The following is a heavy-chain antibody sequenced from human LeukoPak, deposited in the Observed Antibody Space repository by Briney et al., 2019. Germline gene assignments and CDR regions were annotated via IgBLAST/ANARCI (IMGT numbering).Heavy chain of an antibody. V-gene: IGHV4-39*07. J-gene: IGHJ4*02. CDR2: IYYSGST. CDR3: ARETSLAGFASGLGFNY. Sequence: SETLSLTCTVSGGSISSSSYFWGWIRQPPGKGLEWIGSIYYSGSTYYNPSLKSRVTISVDTSKNQFSLRLTSVTAADTATYYCARETSLAGFASGLGFNYWGQGILVTVSS. D-gene: IGHD6-19*01. CDR1: GGSISSSSYF.